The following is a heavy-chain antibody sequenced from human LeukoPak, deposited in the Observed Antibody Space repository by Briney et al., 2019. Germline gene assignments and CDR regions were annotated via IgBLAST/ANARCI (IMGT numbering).Heavy chain of an antibody. CDR3: AREGRWLHHFDY. J-gene: IGHJ4*02. D-gene: IGHD5-24*01. Sequence: SGTPSVTCTVSGGSLGSYHWSWLGQPPGLELVWIGYIYYSGSTNYNPSLKSRVTISVDTSKNQFSLKLSSVTAADTAVYYCAREGRWLHHFDYWGQGTLVTVSS. V-gene: IGHV4-59*01. CDR2: IYYSGST. CDR1: GGSLGSYH.